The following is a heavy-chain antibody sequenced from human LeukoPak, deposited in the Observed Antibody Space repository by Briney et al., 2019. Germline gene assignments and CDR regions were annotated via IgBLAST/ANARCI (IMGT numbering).Heavy chain of an antibody. CDR3: ARHDWKY. V-gene: IGHV4-39*01. Sequence: PSQTLSLTCTVSGGSISSGGYYWGWIRQPPGKGLERIGSIYYSGITYYNASLKSRVTISVDTSKNQFSLKLSSVTAADTAVYYCARHDWKYWGQGTLVTVSS. CDR2: IYYSGIT. D-gene: IGHD1-1*01. CDR1: GGSISSGGYY. J-gene: IGHJ4*02.